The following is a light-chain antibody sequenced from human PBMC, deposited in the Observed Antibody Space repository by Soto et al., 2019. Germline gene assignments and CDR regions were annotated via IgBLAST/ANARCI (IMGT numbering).Light chain of an antibody. V-gene: IGKV3-11*01. J-gene: IGKJ5*01. Sequence: DMVLTQSPATLSVSPGEIATLSFSASQSVSRNLALYQQEPGQAPRLLIFGASTRATGIPAMFSGSGSGTDFTLTISYVEPEDSAVYYCQQRRKWPPDFGQGTRLEIK. CDR2: GAS. CDR1: QSVSRN. CDR3: QQRRKWPPD.